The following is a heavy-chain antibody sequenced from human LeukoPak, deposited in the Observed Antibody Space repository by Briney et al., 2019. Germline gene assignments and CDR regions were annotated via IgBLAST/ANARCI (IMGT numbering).Heavy chain of an antibody. CDR1: GFAFSSYA. D-gene: IGHD2-2*01. CDR2: ISGSGNRR. CDR3: ARDKNGHIVVVPAAPYFDY. V-gene: IGHV3-23*01. Sequence: PGGSLRLSCAASGFAFSSYAMRWVRQAPGKGLEWVSSISGSGNRRDSADSVKGRFTISRDNAKNSLYLQMNSLRAEDTAVYYCARDKNGHIVVVPAAPYFDYWGQGTLVTVSS. J-gene: IGHJ4*02.